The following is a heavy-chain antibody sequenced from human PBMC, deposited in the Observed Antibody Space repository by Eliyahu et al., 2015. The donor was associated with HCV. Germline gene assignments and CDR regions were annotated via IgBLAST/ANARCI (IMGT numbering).Heavy chain of an antibody. CDR1: GGSISSNIYY. CDR2: ILYSGST. J-gene: IGHJ5*02. Sequence: QVQMQESGPGLVKPSETLSLTCTVSGGSISSNIYYWGWIRQPPGKGLEWIGXILYSGSTYYNPSLKSRVTISVDTSKNQFSLKLTSVTAADTAVYYCARCPGGVILGGGWFDPWGQGTLVTVSS. D-gene: IGHD3-22*01. CDR3: ARCPGGVILGGGWFDP. V-gene: IGHV4-39*01.